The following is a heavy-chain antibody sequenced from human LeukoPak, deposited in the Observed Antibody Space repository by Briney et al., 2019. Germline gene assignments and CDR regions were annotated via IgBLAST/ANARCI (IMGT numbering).Heavy chain of an antibody. J-gene: IGHJ4*02. CDR3: ARDGSSRDFDY. Sequence: GGSLRLSCAASGFTFSSYIMNWVRQAPGKGLEWVSSISSSSSYIYYADSVKGRFTISRDNAKNSLYLQMNSLRAEDTAVYYCARDGSSRDFDYWGQGTLVTVSS. CDR2: ISSSSSYI. D-gene: IGHD6-6*01. CDR1: GFTFSSYI. V-gene: IGHV3-21*01.